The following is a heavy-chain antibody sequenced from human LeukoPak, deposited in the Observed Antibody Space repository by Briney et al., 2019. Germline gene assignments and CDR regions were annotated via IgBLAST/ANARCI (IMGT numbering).Heavy chain of an antibody. CDR1: GGSISSYY. J-gene: IGHJ3*02. CDR2: IYTSGST. Sequence: SETLSLTCTVSGGSISSYYWSWIRQPAGKGLEWIGRIYTSGSTNYNPSLKSRVTMSVDTSKNQFSLKLSSVTAADTAVYYCARDGGVVVNFAFDIWGQGTMVTVSS. V-gene: IGHV4-4*07. D-gene: IGHD3-22*01. CDR3: ARDGGVVVNFAFDI.